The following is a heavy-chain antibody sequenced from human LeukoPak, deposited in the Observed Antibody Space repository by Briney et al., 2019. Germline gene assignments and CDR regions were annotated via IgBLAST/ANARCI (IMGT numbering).Heavy chain of an antibody. J-gene: IGHJ5*02. CDR1: GGSFSGYY. V-gene: IGHV4-34*01. Sequence: PSETLSLTCAVYGGSFSGYYWSWIRQPPGKGLEWIGEINHGGSTNYNPSLKSRVTISVDTSKNQFSLKLSSVTAADTAVYYCARVGNPLVTVFAWFDPWGQGTLVTVSS. CDR2: INHGGST. CDR3: ARVGNPLVTVFAWFDP. D-gene: IGHD3-3*01.